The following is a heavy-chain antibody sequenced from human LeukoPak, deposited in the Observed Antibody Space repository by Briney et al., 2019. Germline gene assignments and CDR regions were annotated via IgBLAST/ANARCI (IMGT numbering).Heavy chain of an antibody. J-gene: IGHJ5*02. CDR2: IYPGDSDT. CDR3: ARRVLTGSDWFDP. Sequence: GESLKISCKGSGYRFTTYWIGWVRQMPGKGLEWMGIIYPGDSDTRYSPSFQGQVTISADKSISTAYLQWSSLKASDTAIYYCARRVLTGSDWFDPWGQGTLVTVSS. V-gene: IGHV5-51*01. D-gene: IGHD3-9*01. CDR1: GYRFTTYW.